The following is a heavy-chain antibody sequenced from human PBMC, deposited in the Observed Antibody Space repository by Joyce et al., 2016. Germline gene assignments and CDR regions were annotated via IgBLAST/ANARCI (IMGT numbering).Heavy chain of an antibody. J-gene: IGHJ1*01. Sequence: QVQLQEWGAGLLKPSETLSLTCAVYGGSLSGYYWSWIRQSPGMGLEWIGEVNDRGRTSYHPSLKRRATTSMDPSKNQFSLRLTTVTAADTAVYFCARARRVIILARGEMGEYLQHWGRGTVVIVSS. V-gene: IGHV4-34*01. D-gene: IGHD3-10*01. CDR3: ARARRVIILARGEMGEYLQH. CDR2: VNDRGRT. CDR1: GGSLSGYY.